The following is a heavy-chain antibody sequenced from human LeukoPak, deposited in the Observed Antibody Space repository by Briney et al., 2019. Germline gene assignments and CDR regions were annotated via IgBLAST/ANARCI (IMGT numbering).Heavy chain of an antibody. CDR1: GYTFTGYY. Sequence: GASVKVSCKASGYTFTGYYMLWVRQAPGQGLEWMGWINPNSGGTNYAQKFQGRVTMTRDTSISTAYMELSRLRSDDTAVYYCARDSDYGDYGDYWGQGTLVTVSS. D-gene: IGHD4-17*01. CDR2: INPNSGGT. CDR3: ARDSDYGDYGDY. V-gene: IGHV1-2*02. J-gene: IGHJ4*02.